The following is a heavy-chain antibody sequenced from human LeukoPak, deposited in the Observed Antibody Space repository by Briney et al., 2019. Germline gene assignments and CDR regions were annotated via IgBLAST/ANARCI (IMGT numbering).Heavy chain of an antibody. J-gene: IGHJ4*02. CDR1: GFTFSSYS. V-gene: IGHV3-21*01. D-gene: IGHD2-2*01. CDR2: ISSSSSYI. Sequence: GGSLRLSCAASGFTFSSYSMNWVRQAPGKGLEWVSSISSSSSYIYYADSVKGRFTISRDNAKNSLYLQMNSLRAEDTAVYYCARDPIAVVPAAMGQINYFDYWGQGTLVTVSS. CDR3: ARDPIAVVPAAMGQINYFDY.